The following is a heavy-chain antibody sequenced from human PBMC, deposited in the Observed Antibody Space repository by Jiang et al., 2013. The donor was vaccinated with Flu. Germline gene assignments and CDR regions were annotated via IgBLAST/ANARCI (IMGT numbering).Heavy chain of an antibody. D-gene: IGHD1-20*01. CDR1: GYTFTRYG. CDR2: ISAYNGNT. V-gene: IGHV1-18*04. Sequence: KKPGASVKVSCKASGYTFTRYGISWVRQAPGQGLEWMGWISAYNGNTNYAQKXQGRVTMTTDTSTSTAYMELRSLRSDDTAVYYCARDPRGLYNWNDESFDYWGQGTLVTVSS. J-gene: IGHJ4*02. CDR3: ARDPRGLYNWNDESFDY.